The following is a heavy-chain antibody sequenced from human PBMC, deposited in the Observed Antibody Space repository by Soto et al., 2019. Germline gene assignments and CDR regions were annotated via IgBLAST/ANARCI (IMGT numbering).Heavy chain of an antibody. D-gene: IGHD6-19*01. J-gene: IGHJ4*02. CDR1: GFTFSSYA. CDR3: ARRSSGWYFDY. CDR2: ISGSGGST. Sequence: EVQLLESGGGLVQSGGSLRLSCAASGFTFSSYAMSWVRQAPGKGLEWVSAISGSGGSTYYADSVKGRFTISRDNSKNTMYLQMNSLRDEDTAVYYCARRSSGWYFDYWGQGTLVTVSS. V-gene: IGHV3-23*01.